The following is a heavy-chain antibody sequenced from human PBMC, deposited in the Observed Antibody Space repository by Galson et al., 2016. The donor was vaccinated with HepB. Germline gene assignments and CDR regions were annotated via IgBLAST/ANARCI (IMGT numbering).Heavy chain of an antibody. CDR1: GGSISSGGYY. CDR2: INHSGTT. CDR3: ARVSGNAFDI. J-gene: IGHJ3*02. V-gene: IGHV4-31*03. Sequence: TLSLTCTVSGGSISSGGYYWSWIRQHPGKGLEWMGYINHSGTTYYNPSLKSRATIPVDTSKNQFSLNLSSVTAADTAVYYCARVSGNAFDIWGHGTMVTVSS.